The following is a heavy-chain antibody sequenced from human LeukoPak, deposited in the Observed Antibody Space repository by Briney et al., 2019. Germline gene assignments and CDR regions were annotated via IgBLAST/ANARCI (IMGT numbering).Heavy chain of an antibody. Sequence: SETLSLTCTVSGGSISSYYWSWIRQPPGKGLEWIGYIYYSGSTNYNPSLKSRVTISVDTFKNQFSLKLSSVTAADTAVYYCARAPMVRGVAFVDYWGQGTLVTVSS. CDR3: ARAPMVRGVAFVDY. J-gene: IGHJ4*02. V-gene: IGHV4-59*01. CDR1: GGSISSYY. CDR2: IYYSGST. D-gene: IGHD3-10*01.